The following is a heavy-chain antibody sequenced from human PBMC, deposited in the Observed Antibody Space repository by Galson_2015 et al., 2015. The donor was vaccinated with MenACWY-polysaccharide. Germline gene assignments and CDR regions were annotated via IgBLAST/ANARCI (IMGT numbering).Heavy chain of an antibody. CDR3: AREGSRIVFHAFDI. CDR1: GSRFSNSG. V-gene: IGHV3-33*01. J-gene: IGHJ3*02. Sequence: LSLSCAASGSRFSNSGMHWVRQAPGKGLEWVAVIQYDGSNKVYADSVKGRFTISRDNSKNTVFLEMNTLGVEDTAVYYCAREGSRIVFHAFDIWGQGTMVTVSS. CDR2: IQYDGSNK. D-gene: IGHD2-2*01.